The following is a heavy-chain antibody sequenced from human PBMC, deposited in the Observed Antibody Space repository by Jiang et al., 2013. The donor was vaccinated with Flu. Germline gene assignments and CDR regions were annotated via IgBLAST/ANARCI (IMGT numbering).Heavy chain of an antibody. Sequence: LSCAASGFTFNTYGMHWVRQAPGKGLEWVAVISYNGRDKFYGDSVKGRFTISRDSSNNTVYLQMNSLRVEDTAVYYCAKVEGLAFLVGALHIWGPRDDGHRLF. V-gene: IGHV3-30*18. J-gene: IGHJ3*02. CDR1: GFTFNTYG. CDR2: ISYNGRDK. D-gene: IGHD1-26*01. CDR3: AKVEGLAFLVGALHI.